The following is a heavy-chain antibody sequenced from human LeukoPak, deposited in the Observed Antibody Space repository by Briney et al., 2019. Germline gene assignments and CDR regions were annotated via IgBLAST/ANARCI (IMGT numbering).Heavy chain of an antibody. CDR1: GYTFISYY. Sequence: ASVKVSCKASGYTFISYYMHWVRQAPGQGLEWMGIINPRGGSTSYAQKFQGRVTVTRDTSTSTVHMELSGLRSEDTAVYYCARDQEGFDYWGQGTLVTVSS. CDR3: ARDQEGFDY. CDR2: INPRGGST. V-gene: IGHV1-46*01. J-gene: IGHJ4*02.